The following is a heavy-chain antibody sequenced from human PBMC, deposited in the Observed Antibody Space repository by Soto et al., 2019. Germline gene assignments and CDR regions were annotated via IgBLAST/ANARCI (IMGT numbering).Heavy chain of an antibody. CDR2: ISYDGSNK. D-gene: IGHD3-10*01. J-gene: IGHJ4*02. CDR3: AKDQVHGLWFGELFSY. CDR1: GFTFSSYG. V-gene: IGHV3-30*18. Sequence: PGGSLRLSCAASGFTFSSYGMHWVRQAPGKGLEWVAVISYDGSNKYFADSVKGRFTISRDNSKNTLYLQMNSLRAEDTAVYYCAKDQVHGLWFGELFSYWGQGTLVTVSS.